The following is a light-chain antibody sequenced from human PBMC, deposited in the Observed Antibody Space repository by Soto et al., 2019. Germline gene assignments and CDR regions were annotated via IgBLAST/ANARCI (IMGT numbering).Light chain of an antibody. CDR2: EVN. J-gene: IGLJ2*01. V-gene: IGLV2-8*01. CDR1: SSDVGGYNY. Sequence: QSVLTQPPSASGSPGQSVTISCTGTSSDVGGYNYVSWYQQHPGKVPKLMIYEVNKRSSGVPDRFSGSKSGNTASLTVSGLQAEDEADYYCSSYGGSNNLVFGGGTKLTVL. CDR3: SSYGGSNNLV.